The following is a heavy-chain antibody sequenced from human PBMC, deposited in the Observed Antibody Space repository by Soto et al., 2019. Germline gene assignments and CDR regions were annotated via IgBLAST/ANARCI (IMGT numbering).Heavy chain of an antibody. J-gene: IGHJ4*02. D-gene: IGHD4-17*01. V-gene: IGHV1-2*04. CDR1: GYSFTDYK. Sequence: ASVKVSCKTSGYSFTDYKLHWLRQAPGQGLEWMGWVDPNGGGSNSAQKFQGSVTMTWDTSITTAYLDLTRLTTNDTATYFCATWVDYGDFDGFDFWGQGTLVTV. CDR2: VDPNGGGS. CDR3: ATWVDYGDFDGFDF.